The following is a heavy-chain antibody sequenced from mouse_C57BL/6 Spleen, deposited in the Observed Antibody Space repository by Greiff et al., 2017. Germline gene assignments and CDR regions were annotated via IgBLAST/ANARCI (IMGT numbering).Heavy chain of an antibody. D-gene: IGHD2-4*01. Sequence: VQLQQSGTVLARPGASVKMSCKTSGYTFTSYWMHWVKQRPGQGLEWIGAIYPGNSDTSYNQKFKGKAKLTAVTSASTAYMELSSLTNEDSAVYCCTRYDYDDAWFAYWGQGTLVTVSA. CDR2: IYPGNSDT. J-gene: IGHJ3*01. CDR3: TRYDYDDAWFAY. V-gene: IGHV1-5*01. CDR1: GYTFTSYW.